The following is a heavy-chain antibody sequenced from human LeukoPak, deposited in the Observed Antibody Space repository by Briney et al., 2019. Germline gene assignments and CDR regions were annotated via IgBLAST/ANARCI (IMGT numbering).Heavy chain of an antibody. CDR3: AADQPRYPDAFDI. V-gene: IGHV1-58*02. CDR1: GFTSTTST. D-gene: IGHD1-1*01. Sequence: TSVKVSCKASGFTSTTSTMQWVRQARGQRLEGIGWIVVGSGDTNYAEKFQERVTIPRDMSTSTVYMELSSLRSDDTAVYYCAADQPRYPDAFDIWGQGTMVTVSS. J-gene: IGHJ3*02. CDR2: IVVGSGDT.